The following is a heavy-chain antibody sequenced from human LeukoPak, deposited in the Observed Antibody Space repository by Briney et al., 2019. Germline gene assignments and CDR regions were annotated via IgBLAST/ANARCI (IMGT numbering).Heavy chain of an antibody. CDR1: GFTFSSYW. D-gene: IGHD3-16*01. J-gene: IGHJ4*02. CDR3: AKEDAPLGGRPKN. Sequence: GGSLRLSCAASGFTFSSYWMHWVRQAPGKGLVWVSRINSDGSSTSYADSVKGRFTISRDNSKNTLYLQMKSLRAEDTALYYCAKEDAPLGGRPKNWGQGTLVTVSS. V-gene: IGHV3-74*01. CDR2: INSDGSST.